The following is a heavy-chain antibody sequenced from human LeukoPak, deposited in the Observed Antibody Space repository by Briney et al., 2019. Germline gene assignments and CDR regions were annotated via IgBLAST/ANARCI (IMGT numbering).Heavy chain of an antibody. CDR2: FDPEDGET. D-gene: IGHD2-15*01. J-gene: IGHJ3*02. V-gene: IGHV1-24*01. CDR3: ATDIVVVVAAYTTTFDI. Sequence: ASVKVSCMVSGYTLTEFSMHWVRPAPGKGLEWMGRFDPEDGETMYAQKVQGRVTMTEDTSSDTAYMELSSLRSEDTAVYYCATDIVVVVAAYTTTFDIWGQGTLVTVSS. CDR1: GYTLTEFS.